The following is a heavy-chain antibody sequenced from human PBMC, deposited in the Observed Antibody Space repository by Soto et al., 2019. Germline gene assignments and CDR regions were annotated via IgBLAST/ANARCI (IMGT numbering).Heavy chain of an antibody. CDR2: IYWDGDK. J-gene: IGHJ5*02. V-gene: IGHV2-5*02. Sequence: QITLKESGPTLVKPTQTLTLTCTFSGFSLSTSGVAVGWIRQPPGKALEWLALIYWDGDKRYSPSLKSRLTITKDPSKNQVVLTMTNXDPVXXATXXXAXXXXYXXNWFDPWGQGTLVTVSS. CDR1: GFSLSTSGVA. CDR3: AXXXXYXXNWFDP.